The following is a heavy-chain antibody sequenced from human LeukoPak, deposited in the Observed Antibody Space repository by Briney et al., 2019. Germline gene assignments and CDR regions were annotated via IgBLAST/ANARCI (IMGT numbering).Heavy chain of an antibody. J-gene: IGHJ6*02. CDR1: GYTFTSYD. CDR3: ARLGSGSYYQIHYYYGIDV. CDR2: MNPNSGNT. D-gene: IGHD3-10*02. Sequence: ASVKVSFKASGYTFTSYDINWVRQATAQGLELMGWMNPNSGNTGYAQKFQGRVTMTRNTSISPAYMELRSLRSEDTAVYYCARLGSGSYYQIHYYYGIDVWGQGTTVTVSS. V-gene: IGHV1-8*01.